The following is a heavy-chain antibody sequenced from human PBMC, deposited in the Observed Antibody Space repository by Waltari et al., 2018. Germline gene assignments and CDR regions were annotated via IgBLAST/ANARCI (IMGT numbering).Heavy chain of an antibody. CDR2: IWYDGSNK. CDR3: AKDQWLVSHSYFDY. CDR1: GFTFSSYC. Sequence: QVQLVESGGGVVQPGRSLRLSCAASGFTFSSYCMHWVRQAPGKGLEWVAVIWYDGSNKYYADSVKGRFTISRDNSKNTLYLQMNSLRAEDTAVYYCAKDQWLVSHSYFDYWGQGTLVTVSS. J-gene: IGHJ4*02. D-gene: IGHD6-19*01. V-gene: IGHV3-33*06.